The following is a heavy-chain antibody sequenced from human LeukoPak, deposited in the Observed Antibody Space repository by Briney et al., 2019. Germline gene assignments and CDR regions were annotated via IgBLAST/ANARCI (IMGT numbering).Heavy chain of an antibody. V-gene: IGHV4-30-2*01. J-gene: IGHJ5*02. D-gene: IGHD3-10*01. CDR3: ARHGNRLLWFGELLPSVWFDP. Sequence: SETLSLTCAVSGGSINNDGFSWGWIRQPPGKGLEWIGHIFHSGSTFYNPSLRSRVTISVDTSKNQFSLKLSSVTAADTAVYYCARHGNRLLWFGELLPSVWFDPWGQGTLVTVSS. CDR1: GGSINNDGFS. CDR2: IFHSGST.